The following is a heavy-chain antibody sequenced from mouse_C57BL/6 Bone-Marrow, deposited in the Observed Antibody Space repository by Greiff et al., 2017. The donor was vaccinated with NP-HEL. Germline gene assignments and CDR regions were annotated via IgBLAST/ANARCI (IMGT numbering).Heavy chain of an antibody. V-gene: IGHV5-4*01. CDR2: ISDGGSYT. CDR1: GFTFSSYA. CDR3: ARELTMSTNYFDY. J-gene: IGHJ2*01. D-gene: IGHD2-4*01. Sequence: EVKVVESGGGLVKPGGSLKLSCAASGFTFSSYAMSWVRQTPEKRLEWVATISDGGSYTYYPDNVKGRFTISRDNAKNNLYLQMSHLKSEDTAIYYCARELTMSTNYFDYWGQGTTLTVSS.